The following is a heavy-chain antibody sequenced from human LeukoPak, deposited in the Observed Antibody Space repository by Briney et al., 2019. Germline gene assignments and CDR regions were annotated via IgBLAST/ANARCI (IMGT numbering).Heavy chain of an antibody. CDR2: IYYSGST. CDR1: GGSISSYY. Sequence: SETLSLTCTVSGGSISSYYWSWIRQPPGKGLEWIGYIYYSGSTNYNPSLKSRVTISVDTSKNQFSLKLSFVTAADTAVYYCARTGIAAAAPYYYYYGMDVWGQGTTVTVSS. CDR3: ARTGIAAAAPYYYYYGMDV. V-gene: IGHV4-59*08. D-gene: IGHD6-13*01. J-gene: IGHJ6*02.